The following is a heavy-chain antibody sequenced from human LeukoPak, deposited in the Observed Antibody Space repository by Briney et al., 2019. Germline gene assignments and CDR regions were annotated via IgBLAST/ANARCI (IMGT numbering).Heavy chain of an antibody. CDR1: GFSLSSSAMG. J-gene: IGHJ4*02. CDR3: AQTLPQKWLVSFDH. D-gene: IGHD6-19*01. Sequence: SGPTLVKPTQTLTLTCSFSGFSLSSSAMGVAWIRQPPGKALEWLALIYSDDERRYRSRVTITKDTSKNQVLLTMSNMDPVDTATYYCAQTLPQKWLVSFDHWGPGILVTVSS. V-gene: IGHV2-5*02. CDR2: IYSDDER.